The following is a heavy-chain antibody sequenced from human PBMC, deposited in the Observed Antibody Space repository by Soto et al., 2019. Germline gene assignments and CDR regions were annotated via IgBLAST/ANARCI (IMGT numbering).Heavy chain of an antibody. Sequence: GSLRLSCAASGFRFSNYAMTWARQAPGKGLEWVSAISGSGGATHYADSVKGRFTISRDNSKNTLYLQMDSLRADDSAVYYCANCHFNDYYYYMDVWGKGTTVTVSS. CDR2: ISGSGGAT. CDR3: ANCHFNDYYYYMDV. J-gene: IGHJ6*03. CDR1: GFRFSNYA. V-gene: IGHV3-23*01.